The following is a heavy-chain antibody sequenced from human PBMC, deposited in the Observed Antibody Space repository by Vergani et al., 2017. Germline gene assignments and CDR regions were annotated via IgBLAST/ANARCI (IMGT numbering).Heavy chain of an antibody. CDR3: ARLGPMVRGVMYVGAFDI. CDR2: ISAYNDNT. CDR1: GYTFTNYG. V-gene: IGHV1-18*01. D-gene: IGHD3-10*01. J-gene: IGHJ3*02. Sequence: QVQLVQSGAEVKKPGASVKVSCTASGYTFTNYGISWVRQAPGQGLEWMGWISAYNDNTNYVQKLQGRVTMTTDTSTSTAYMDLRSLRSDDTAVYYCARLGPMVRGVMYVGAFDIWGQGTMVTVSS.